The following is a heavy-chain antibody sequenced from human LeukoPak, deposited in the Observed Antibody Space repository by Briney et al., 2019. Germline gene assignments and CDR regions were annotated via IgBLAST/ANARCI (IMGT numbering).Heavy chain of an antibody. Sequence: SETLSLTCAVYGGSFSGYYWSWIRQPPGKGLEWIGEINHSGSTNYNPSLKSRVTMSVDTSRNQFSLKLSSVTAADTAMYYCARGVRNYLFFDYWGQGTLVTVSS. CDR2: INHSGST. D-gene: IGHD1-7*01. V-gene: IGHV4-34*01. CDR3: ARGVRNYLFFDY. J-gene: IGHJ4*02. CDR1: GGSFSGYY.